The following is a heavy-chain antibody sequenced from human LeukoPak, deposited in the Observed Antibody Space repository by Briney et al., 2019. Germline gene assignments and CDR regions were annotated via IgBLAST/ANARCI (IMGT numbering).Heavy chain of an antibody. V-gene: IGHV4-39*01. Sequence: SETLSLTCSVSGASISSGSNYWGWIRQPPGKTLEWIGSIYSSGSTYYNPSLKSRVTISVDTSKNQFSLKLSSVTAADTAVYYCARHTTYFSSSWYDYFDYWGQGTLVTVSS. CDR3: ARHTTYFSSSWYDYFDY. D-gene: IGHD6-13*01. J-gene: IGHJ4*02. CDR1: GASISSGSNY. CDR2: IYSSGST.